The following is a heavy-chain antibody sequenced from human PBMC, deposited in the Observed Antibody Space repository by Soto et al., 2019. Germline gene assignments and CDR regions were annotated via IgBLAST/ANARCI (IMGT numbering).Heavy chain of an antibody. CDR3: ARYDSSGYYWPYYYYGMDV. D-gene: IGHD3-22*01. CDR2: IGGNGDST. V-gene: IGHV3-21*01. J-gene: IGHJ6*02. CDR1: GFNFSNYV. Sequence: GGSLRLSCAASGFNFSNYVMNWVRQAPGKGLEWVSGIGGNGDSTYYADSVKGRFTISRDNAKNSLYLQMNSLRAEDTAVYYCARYDSSGYYWPYYYYGMDVWGQGTTVTVSS.